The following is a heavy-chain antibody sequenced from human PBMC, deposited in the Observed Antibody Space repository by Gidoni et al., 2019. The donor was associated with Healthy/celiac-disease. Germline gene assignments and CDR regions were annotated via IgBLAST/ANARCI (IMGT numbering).Heavy chain of an antibody. CDR2: INPSGGST. CDR3: ARGEYSSSWYIPGAFDP. CDR1: GYTFTSYY. V-gene: IGHV1-46*01. D-gene: IGHD6-13*01. Sequence: QVQLVQSGAEVTQPGASVKVSCKSSGYTFTSYYMHWVRQAPGQGLEWMGIINPSGGSTSYAQKFQGRVTMTRDTSTSTVYMELSSLRSEDTAVYYCARGEYSSSWYIPGAFDPWGQGSLVTVSS. J-gene: IGHJ5*02.